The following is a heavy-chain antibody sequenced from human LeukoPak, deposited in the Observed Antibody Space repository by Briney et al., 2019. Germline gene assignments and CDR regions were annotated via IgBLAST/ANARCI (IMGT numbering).Heavy chain of an antibody. Sequence: GGSLRLSCATSGFTVSSNYMSWVRQAPGKGLEWVSSISSSSSYIYYADSVKGRFTISRDNAKNSLYLQMNSLRAEDTAVYYCARGRHRYDSSGYYYYYGMDVWGQGTTVTVSS. V-gene: IGHV3-21*01. D-gene: IGHD3-22*01. CDR1: GFTVSSNY. J-gene: IGHJ6*02. CDR3: ARGRHRYDSSGYYYYYGMDV. CDR2: ISSSSSYI.